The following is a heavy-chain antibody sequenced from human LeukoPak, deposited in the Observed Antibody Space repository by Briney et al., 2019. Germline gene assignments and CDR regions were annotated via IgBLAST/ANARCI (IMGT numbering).Heavy chain of an antibody. Sequence: GGSLRLSCAASGFTFSQYTMNWVRQAPGRGLEIISCINPTGTSTYYADSVKGRFTISSDAAKNSLYLQMNSLRAEAPALYYCARDLSGKSGYGGYWRQGTLVTVSS. CDR3: ARDLSGKSGYGGY. CDR1: GFTFSQYT. J-gene: IGHJ4*02. D-gene: IGHD5-12*01. CDR2: INPTGTST. V-gene: IGHV3-21*01.